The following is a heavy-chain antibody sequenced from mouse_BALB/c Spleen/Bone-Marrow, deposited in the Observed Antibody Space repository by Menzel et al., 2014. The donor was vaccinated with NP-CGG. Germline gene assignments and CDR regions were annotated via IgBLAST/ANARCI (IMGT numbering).Heavy chain of an antibody. D-gene: IGHD2-14*01. CDR2: INPYNDGT. J-gene: IGHJ2*01. CDR1: GYTFTSYV. V-gene: IGHV1-14*01. CDR3: AKGGNYRYDFDY. Sequence: EVKLMESGPELVKPGASVKMSCKASGYTFTSYVMHWVKQKPGQGLEWIGYINPYNDGTKYNEKFKGKATLTSDKSSSTAVMELSSLTSEDAAVYYCAKGGNYRYDFDYWGQGTTLTVSS.